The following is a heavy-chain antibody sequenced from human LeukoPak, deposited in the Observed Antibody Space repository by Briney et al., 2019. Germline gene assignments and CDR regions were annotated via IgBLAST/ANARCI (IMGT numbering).Heavy chain of an antibody. D-gene: IGHD6-6*01. Sequence: GGSLRLSCAASGFTFSSYAMSWVRQAPGKGLEWVSAISGSGGSTYYADSVKGRFTISRDNSKSTLYLQMNSLRAEDTAVYYCTTGSLFWAYSSSSFYYWGQGTLVTVSS. J-gene: IGHJ4*02. CDR2: ISGSGGST. V-gene: IGHV3-23*01. CDR1: GFTFSSYA. CDR3: TTGSLFWAYSSSSFYY.